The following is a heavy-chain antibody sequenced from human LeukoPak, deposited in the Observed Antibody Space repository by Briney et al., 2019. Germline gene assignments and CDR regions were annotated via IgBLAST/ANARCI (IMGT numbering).Heavy chain of an antibody. V-gene: IGHV7-4-1*02. D-gene: IGHD2-15*01. Sequence: ASVKVSCKASGYTFTSYAMNWVRQAPGQGLEWMGWINTNTGNPTYAQGFTGRFVFSLDTSVSTAYLQISSLKAEDTAVYYCARDRGLQDIVVVVAATPSYYYGMDVWGRGTTVTVSS. CDR3: ARDRGLQDIVVVVAATPSYYYGMDV. J-gene: IGHJ6*02. CDR1: GYTFTSYA. CDR2: INTNTGNP.